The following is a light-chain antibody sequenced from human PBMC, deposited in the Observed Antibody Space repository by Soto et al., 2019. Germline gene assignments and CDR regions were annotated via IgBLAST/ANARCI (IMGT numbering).Light chain of an antibody. J-gene: IGKJ4*01. CDR1: QSVSSY. CDR2: AAS. CDR3: QQSSNSPPT. V-gene: IGKV3-11*01. Sequence: DILLTQSPATLSFSPGERATLPYRASQSVSSYLTWYQQKPGQAPNLLIYAASSWPSGVPARFSGSGSGTDFTLTISNLQPEDFAGYFCQQSSNSPPTFGGGTKVDIK.